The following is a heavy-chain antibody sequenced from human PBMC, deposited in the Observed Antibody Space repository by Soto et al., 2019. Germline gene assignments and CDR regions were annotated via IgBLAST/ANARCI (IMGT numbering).Heavy chain of an antibody. D-gene: IGHD5-18*01. V-gene: IGHV1-3*01. Sequence: GASVKVSCKASGYTFTSYAMHWVRQAPGQRLEWMGWINAGNGNTKYSQKFQGRVTITRDTSASTAYMELSSLRSEDTAVYYCARALNPQLWSPATSWYGMDVWGQGTTVTVSS. CDR2: INAGNGNT. CDR3: ARALNPQLWSPATSWYGMDV. CDR1: GYTFTSYA. J-gene: IGHJ6*02.